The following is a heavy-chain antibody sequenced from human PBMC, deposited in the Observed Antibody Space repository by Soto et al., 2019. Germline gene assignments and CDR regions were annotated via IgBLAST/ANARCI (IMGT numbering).Heavy chain of an antibody. V-gene: IGHV4-4*07. CDR2: IYSSVIT. Sequence: PSETLSLTCSVSGGSMSSYYWSWIRQPPGKGLEWIGHIYSSVITSYNPSLKSRVSISIDTSKNQFFLKVTSVTAADTAMYYCARYHQEDYTIKKNFFEFWGQGILVTVSS. D-gene: IGHD3-3*01. CDR1: GGSMSSYY. J-gene: IGHJ4*02. CDR3: ARYHQEDYTIKKNFFEF.